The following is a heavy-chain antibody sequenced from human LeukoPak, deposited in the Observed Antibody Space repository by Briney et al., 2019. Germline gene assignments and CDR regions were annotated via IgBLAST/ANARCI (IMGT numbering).Heavy chain of an antibody. D-gene: IGHD2/OR15-2a*01. Sequence: GGSLRLSCAASGFTFTTYWMHWVRQAPGKGLVWVSHINSDGSITSYADSVKGRFTISRDNAKNTVYLQMNSLRAEDTAVYYCVSFYETYWGRGTLVTVSS. V-gene: IGHV3-74*01. CDR1: GFTFTTYW. CDR3: VSFYETY. CDR2: INSDGSIT. J-gene: IGHJ4*02.